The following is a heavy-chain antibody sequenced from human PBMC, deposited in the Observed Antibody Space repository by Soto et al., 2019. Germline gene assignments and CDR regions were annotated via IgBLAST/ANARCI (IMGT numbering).Heavy chain of an antibody. CDR1: VYTFNNYA. V-gene: IGHV1-3*01. Sequence: GASVKVSCKASVYTFNNYAMHCVRQAPGQRLEWMGWINAGNGNTKSSQKFQGRVTITRDTSASTAYMELNSLRSEDTAVYYCARGDYYDIHDYWGQGTLVTVS. CDR3: ARGDYYDIHDY. D-gene: IGHD3-22*01. J-gene: IGHJ4*02. CDR2: INAGNGNT.